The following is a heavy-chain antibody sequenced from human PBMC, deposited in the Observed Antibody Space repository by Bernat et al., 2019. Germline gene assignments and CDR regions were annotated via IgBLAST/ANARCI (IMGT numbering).Heavy chain of an antibody. CDR1: GYTFTSYG. D-gene: IGHD2-15*01. CDR3: ARAYCSGGNCYQRRDWFDP. Sequence: QVQLVQSGAEVKKPGASVKVSCKASGYTFTSYGISWVRQAPGQGLEWMGWISAYNGNTNYAQKLQGRVTMTTDTSTSTAYMELRSLRSDDTAVYYCARAYCSGGNCYQRRDWFDPWGQGTLVTVSS. V-gene: IGHV1-18*01. CDR2: ISAYNGNT. J-gene: IGHJ5*02.